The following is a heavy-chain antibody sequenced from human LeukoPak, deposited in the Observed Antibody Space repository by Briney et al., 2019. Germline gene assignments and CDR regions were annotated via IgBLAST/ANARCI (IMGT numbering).Heavy chain of an antibody. D-gene: IGHD3-9*01. CDR3: ARGPMYYDILTGYLIDY. CDR2: ISSSSRTI. J-gene: IGHJ4*02. CDR1: GFTFSTYS. Sequence: GGSLRLSCAASGFTFSTYSMNWVRQAPGKGLEWVSYISSSSRTIYYVDSVKGRFTISRDNAKNSLYLQMSSLRAEDTAVYYCARGPMYYDILTGYLIDYWGQGTLVTVSS. V-gene: IGHV3-48*01.